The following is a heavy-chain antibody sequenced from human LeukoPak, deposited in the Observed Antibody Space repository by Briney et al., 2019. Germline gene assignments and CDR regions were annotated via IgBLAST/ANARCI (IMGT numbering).Heavy chain of an antibody. CDR1: GGSISSYY. D-gene: IGHD6-19*01. CDR3: ARGYSSGWYAGVWYFDL. CDR2: IYTSGST. Sequence: SETLSLTRTVSGGSISSYYWSWIRQPAGKGLEWIGRIYTSGSTNYNPSLKSRVTMSVDTSKNQFSLKLSSVTAADTAVYYCARGYSSGWYAGVWYFDLWGRGTLVTVSS. J-gene: IGHJ2*01. V-gene: IGHV4-4*07.